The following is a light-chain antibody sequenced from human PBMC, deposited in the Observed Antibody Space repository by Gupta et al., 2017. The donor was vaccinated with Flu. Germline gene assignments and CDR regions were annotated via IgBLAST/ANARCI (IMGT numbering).Light chain of an antibody. Sequence: QSALTQPVSVSGSPGQSITISRTGTSSDVGGYNYVSWYQQHPGKAPKLMIYEVSNRPSGVSNRFSGSKSGNTASLTISGLQAEDEADYYCSSYTSSSTSEVFGTGTKVTVL. V-gene: IGLV2-14*01. CDR2: EVS. J-gene: IGLJ1*01. CDR3: SSYTSSSTSEV. CDR1: SSDVGGYNY.